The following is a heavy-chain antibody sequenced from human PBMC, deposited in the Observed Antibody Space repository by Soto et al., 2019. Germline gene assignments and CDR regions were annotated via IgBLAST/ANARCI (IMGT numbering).Heavy chain of an antibody. CDR1: GYTFTSYG. V-gene: IGHV1-18*01. J-gene: IGHJ3*02. D-gene: IGHD3-10*01. CDR2: ISAYNGNT. Sequence: ASVKVSCKASGYTFTSYGISWVRQAPGQGLEWMGWISAYNGNTNYAQKLQGRVTMTTDTSTSTAYMELRSLRSDDTAVYYCARSLLSAIYGSGSLGEGPRAFDIWGQGTMVTVSS. CDR3: ARSLLSAIYGSGSLGEGPRAFDI.